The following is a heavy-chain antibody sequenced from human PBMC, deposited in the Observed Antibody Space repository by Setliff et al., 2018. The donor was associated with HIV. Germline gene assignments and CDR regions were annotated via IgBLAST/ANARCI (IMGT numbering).Heavy chain of an antibody. CDR3: ARDPTGGAARFDY. Sequence: PSETLSLTCAVYGGSFSGYYWSWIRQPPGKGLEWIGCISHSGNTNFNPSLNSRVTISLDTSKNQFSLQLSSVTAADTAVYYCARDPTGGAARFDYWGQGTLVTVSS. D-gene: IGHD6-6*01. J-gene: IGHJ4*02. V-gene: IGHV4-34*01. CDR1: GGSFSGYY. CDR2: ISHSGNT.